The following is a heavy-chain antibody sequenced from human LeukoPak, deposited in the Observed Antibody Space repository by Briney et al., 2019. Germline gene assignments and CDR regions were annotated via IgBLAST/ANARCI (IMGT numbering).Heavy chain of an antibody. V-gene: IGHV4-59*01. CDR3: ARAYYYGSGSYGLDY. D-gene: IGHD3-10*01. CDR1: GGSISSYY. CDR2: IYSSGST. J-gene: IGHJ4*02. Sequence: PSETPVLTCTVSGGSISSYYWNWIRQPPGKGLEWIGYIYSSGSTNYNPSLKSRLTISVDASKNQFSLKLASVTAADTAVYYCARAYYYGSGSYGLDYWGQGNLVTVSS.